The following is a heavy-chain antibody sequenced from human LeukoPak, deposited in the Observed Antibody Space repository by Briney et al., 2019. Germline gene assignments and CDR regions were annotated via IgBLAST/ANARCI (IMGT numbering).Heavy chain of an antibody. CDR3: VKEGVEYSYSYGDY. CDR2: ISYDGGDK. V-gene: IGHV3-30*18. Sequence: GSLRLSCAASGFSFSTYWMSWVRQAPGKGLEWVALISYDGGDKYYAESMKGRITISRDNAENTLYLQMNNLRPDDTAFYFCVKEGVEYSYSYGDYWGQGTLVTVSS. CDR1: GFSFSTYW. J-gene: IGHJ4*02. D-gene: IGHD3-16*01.